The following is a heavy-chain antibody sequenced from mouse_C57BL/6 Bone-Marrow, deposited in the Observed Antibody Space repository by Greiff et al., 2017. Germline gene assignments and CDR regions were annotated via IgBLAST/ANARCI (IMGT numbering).Heavy chain of an antibody. CDR3: ARGYYGSLYFDY. CDR2: IHPNSGST. Sequence: QVQLQQPGAELVKPGASVKLSCTASGYTFTSYWMHWVKQRPGQGLEWIGMIHPNSGSTNYNEKFKSKATLTVDNSSSTAYMQLSSLTSEDSAVYYCARGYYGSLYFDYWGQGTTLTVSS. D-gene: IGHD1-1*01. J-gene: IGHJ2*01. V-gene: IGHV1-64*01. CDR1: GYTFTSYW.